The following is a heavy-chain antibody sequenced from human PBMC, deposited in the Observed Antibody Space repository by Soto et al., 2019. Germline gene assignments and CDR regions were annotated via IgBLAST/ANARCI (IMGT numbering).Heavy chain of an antibody. D-gene: IGHD5-18*01. CDR3: ARSRPSVYTYGLEGWFGP. V-gene: IGHV4-61*08. J-gene: IGHJ5*02. Sequence: SETLSLTCTVSGGSVSSGGYYWNWIRQPPGKGLEWIGYIYYSGSTNYNPSLKSRVTISVDTSKNQFSLRLSSVTAADTAFYYCARSRPSVYTYGLEGWFGPWGQGSLVTVPS. CDR1: GGSVSSGGYY. CDR2: IYYSGST.